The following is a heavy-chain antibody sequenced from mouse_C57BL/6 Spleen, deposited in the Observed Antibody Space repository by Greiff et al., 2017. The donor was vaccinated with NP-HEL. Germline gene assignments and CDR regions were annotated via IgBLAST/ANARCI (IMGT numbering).Heavy chain of an antibody. D-gene: IGHD3-1*01. CDR1: GYTFTSYW. J-gene: IGHJ4*01. V-gene: IGHV1-52*01. CDR3: ARMRTALYAMDY. CDR2: IDPSDSET. Sequence: QVQLQQPGAELVRPGSSVKLSCKASGYTFTSYWMHWVKQRPIQGLEWIGNIDPSDSETHYNQKFKDKATLTVDKSSSTAYMQLSSLTSEDSAVYCCARMRTALYAMDYWGQGTSVTVSS.